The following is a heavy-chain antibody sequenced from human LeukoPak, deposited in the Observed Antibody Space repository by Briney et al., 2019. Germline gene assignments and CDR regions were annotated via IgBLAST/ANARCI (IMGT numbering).Heavy chain of an antibody. CDR1: GYSCSTYW. CDR2: IYPDDSDT. V-gene: IGHV5-51*01. J-gene: IGHJ4*02. Sequence: GESLMISGKCSGYSCSTYWLGWVRQMPGKGVEWMGIIYPDDSDTSYSASFQGQVTLSADKSINTAYLQWSSLKAPDTAMYYCARQTDLDFVLVPAAVSFDYWGQGTLVTVSS. CDR3: ARQTDLDFVLVPAAVSFDY. D-gene: IGHD2-2*03.